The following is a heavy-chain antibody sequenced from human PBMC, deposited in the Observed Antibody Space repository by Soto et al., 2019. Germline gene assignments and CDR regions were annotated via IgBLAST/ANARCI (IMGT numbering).Heavy chain of an antibody. D-gene: IGHD3-22*01. Sequence: GSLRLSCAPSRFTFSSYAMSWVRQAPGKGPESVSAISGSGGSTYYADSVKGRFTISRDNSKNTLYLQMNSLRAQDTAVYYCAKDMSPVSISMMVVVITNVAFEKWGQETRVTV. CDR1: RFTFSSYA. V-gene: IGHV3-23*01. CDR3: AKDMSPVSISMMVVVITNVAFEK. J-gene: IGHJ3*02. CDR2: ISGSGGST.